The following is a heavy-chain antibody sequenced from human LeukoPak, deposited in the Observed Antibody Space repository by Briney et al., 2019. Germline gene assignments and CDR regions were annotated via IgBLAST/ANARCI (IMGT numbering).Heavy chain of an antibody. Sequence: PSETLSLTCTVSGDSHSSYYWFYIRQPAGKGLEWIGGIQATGNADYNPSLKSRVTMSVDTSKNQFSLRLTSVTAADTAVYYCARDPGYYNHDWYFDLWGRGTLVTVSS. D-gene: IGHD4-17*01. V-gene: IGHV4-4*07. J-gene: IGHJ2*01. CDR3: ARDPGYYNHDWYFDL. CDR1: GDSHSSYY. CDR2: IQATGNA.